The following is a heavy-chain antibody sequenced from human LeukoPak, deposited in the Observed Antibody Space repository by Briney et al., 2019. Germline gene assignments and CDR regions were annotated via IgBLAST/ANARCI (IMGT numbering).Heavy chain of an antibody. CDR3: ARGRSDHYYYYMDV. CDR1: GNTFTSYD. J-gene: IGHJ6*03. V-gene: IGHV1-8*03. Sequence: GASVKVSCKASGNTFTSYDINWVRQATGQGLEWMGWMNPNSGNTGYAQKFQGRVTITRNTSISTAYMELSSLRSEDTAVYYCARGRSDHYYYYMDVWGKGTTVTVSS. CDR2: MNPNSGNT.